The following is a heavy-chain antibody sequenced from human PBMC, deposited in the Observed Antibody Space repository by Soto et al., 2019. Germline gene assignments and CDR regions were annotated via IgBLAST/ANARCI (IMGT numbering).Heavy chain of an antibody. J-gene: IGHJ4*02. Sequence: GALRLSCATSGFPFSDYYMSWIRQAPGKGLEWLSHISPKSTYRNYADSVKGRFTISRDNTKSSLFLQMNSLGVEDTAVYYCARGGGGGLFEHWGQGVLVTVSS. V-gene: IGHV3-11*06. CDR1: GFPFSDYY. CDR3: ARGGGGGLFEH. D-gene: IGHD2-21*01. CDR2: ISPKSTYR.